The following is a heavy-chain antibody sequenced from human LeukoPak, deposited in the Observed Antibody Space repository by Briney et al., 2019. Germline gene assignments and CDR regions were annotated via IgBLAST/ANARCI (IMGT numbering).Heavy chain of an antibody. D-gene: IGHD4-17*01. CDR1: GFTFDDYG. Sequence: GGFLRLSCAASGFTFDDYGMSWVRQAPGKGLEWVSGINWNGGSTGYADSVKGRFTISRDNAKNSLYLQMNSLRAEDTALYYCARDRGGYGDYELFDYWGQGTLVTVSS. CDR3: ARDRGGYGDYELFDY. CDR2: INWNGGST. J-gene: IGHJ4*02. V-gene: IGHV3-20*04.